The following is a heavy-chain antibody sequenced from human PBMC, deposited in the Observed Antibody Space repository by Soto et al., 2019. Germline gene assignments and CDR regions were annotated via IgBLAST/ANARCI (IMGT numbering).Heavy chain of an antibody. CDR2: IYHSGST. V-gene: IGHV4-4*02. D-gene: IGHD4-17*01. CDR3: ARDLHDYGDSGWFDP. Sequence: QVQLQESGPGLVKPSGTLSLTCAVSSGSISSSNWWSWVRQPPGKGLGWIGEIYHSGSTNYNPSLKSRVTISVDKSKNQFSLKLSSVTAADTAVYYCARDLHDYGDSGWFDPWGQGTLVTVSS. J-gene: IGHJ5*02. CDR1: SGSISSSNW.